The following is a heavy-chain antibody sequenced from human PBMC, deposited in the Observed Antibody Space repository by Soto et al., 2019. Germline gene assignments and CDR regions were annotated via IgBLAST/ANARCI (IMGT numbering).Heavy chain of an antibody. V-gene: IGHV1-69*02. J-gene: IGHJ3*02. Sequence: QVQLVQSGAEVKKPGSSVKVSCKDSGGTFSTYSMFWVRQAPGQGLEWMGRIIPMLGIANYAQTFQGRVTITANKSTSPAYMELSSPRAEDTTLYYCTIGSWSGEVFDIGGQGTMVTVSS. CDR3: TIGSWSGEVFDI. CDR2: IIPMLGIA. D-gene: IGHD2-21*01. CDR1: GGTFSTYS.